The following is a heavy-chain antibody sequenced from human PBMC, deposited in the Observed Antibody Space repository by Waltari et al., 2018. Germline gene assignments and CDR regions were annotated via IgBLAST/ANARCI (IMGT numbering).Heavy chain of an antibody. CDR2: IIPVVGTA. CDR1: GGTFSSYA. Sequence: QVQLVQSGAEVKKPGSSVKVSCKASGGTFSSYAISWVRQAPGQGLEWMGGIIPVVGTANYAQKFQGRVTSTADESTSTAYMELSSLRSEDTAVYYCAREYRCGGDCYSHYYGMDVWGQGTTVTVSS. J-gene: IGHJ6*02. D-gene: IGHD2-21*02. CDR3: AREYRCGGDCYSHYYGMDV. V-gene: IGHV1-69*01.